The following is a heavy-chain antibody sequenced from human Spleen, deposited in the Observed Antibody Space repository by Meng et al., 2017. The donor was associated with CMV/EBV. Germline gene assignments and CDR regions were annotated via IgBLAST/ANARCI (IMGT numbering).Heavy chain of an antibody. D-gene: IGHD3-10*01. V-gene: IGHV3-23*01. CDR3: VSPRRAASGRGFGSYFDY. CDR2: IRVSAIST. Sequence: GGSLRLSCAASGFTFSSYAMSWVRQAPGKGLQWVSTIRVSAISTYYADSVKGRFTISRDNSKNALYLQVDSLRLEDTAVYYCVSPRRAASGRGFGSYFDYWGQGTLVTVSS. CDR1: GFTFSSYA. J-gene: IGHJ4*02.